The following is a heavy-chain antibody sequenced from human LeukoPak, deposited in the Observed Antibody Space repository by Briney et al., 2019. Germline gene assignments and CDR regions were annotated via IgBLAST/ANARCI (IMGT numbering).Heavy chain of an antibody. V-gene: IGHV1-69*01. CDR1: GGTFSSYA. CDR2: IIPIFGTA. J-gene: IGHJ2*01. CDR3: ARDRTLAYCGGDCYSNYWYFDL. D-gene: IGHD2-21*02. Sequence: SVKVSCKASGGTFSSYAISWVRQAPGQGLEWMGGIIPIFGTANYAQKFQGRVTITADESTSTAYMELSSLRSEDTAVYYCARDRTLAYCGGDCYSNYWYFDLWGRGTLVTVSS.